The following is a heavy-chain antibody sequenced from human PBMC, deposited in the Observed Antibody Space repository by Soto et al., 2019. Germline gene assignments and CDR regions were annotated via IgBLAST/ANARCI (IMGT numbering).Heavy chain of an antibody. Sequence: QVQLVQSRGEVKRPGASVKVSCKTSGYTFSNYGITWVRQAPGQPLEWLGWISIYSDGTNYAQKFQGRVSMTTDTSTTTAYMELRSLRSDDTAVYYCARVVPGAEAWFGPWGQGTLVTVSS. CDR3: ARVVPGAEAWFGP. D-gene: IGHD2-2*01. V-gene: IGHV1-18*01. J-gene: IGHJ5*02. CDR1: GYTFSNYG. CDR2: ISIYSDGT.